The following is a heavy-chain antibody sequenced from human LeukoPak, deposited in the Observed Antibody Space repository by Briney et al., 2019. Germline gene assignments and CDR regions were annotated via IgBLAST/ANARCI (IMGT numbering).Heavy chain of an antibody. V-gene: IGHV3-23*01. CDR3: AKEDVGAAPDH. D-gene: IGHD2-15*01. CDR1: GFTFSSYG. Sequence: SGGSLRLSCAASGFTFSSYGMSWIRQAPGKGLEWVSADSVYGGGPYYADSVKGGFTMSRDNSKSTLYLQMDSLRVEDTAVYYCAKEDVGAAPDHWGQGTLVTVSS. CDR2: DSVYGGGP. J-gene: IGHJ4*02.